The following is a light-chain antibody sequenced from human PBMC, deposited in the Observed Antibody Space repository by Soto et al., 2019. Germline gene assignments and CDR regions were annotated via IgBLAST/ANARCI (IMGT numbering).Light chain of an antibody. CDR2: GAS. V-gene: IGKV3-20*01. CDR3: QHYGTSAL. J-gene: IGKJ3*01. CDR1: QSVSSSY. Sequence: EIVLTQSPGTLSLSPGERATLSCRASQSVSSSYLAWYQQKPGQAPRLLIYGASSRATGIPDRFSVSASGTDCTLTISRLEPEDFAVYYCQHYGTSALFGPGTKVDIK.